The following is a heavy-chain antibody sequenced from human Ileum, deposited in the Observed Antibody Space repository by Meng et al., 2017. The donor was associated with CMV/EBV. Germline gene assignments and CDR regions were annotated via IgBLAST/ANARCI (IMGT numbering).Heavy chain of an antibody. V-gene: IGHV3-11*04. J-gene: IGHJ4*02. CDR3: AREAMTSDY. CDR2: MSGGGGDI. D-gene: IGHD2-21*02. CDR1: GFTFSDYY. Sequence: GGSLRLSCATSGFTFSDYYMSWIRQAPGKGLEWVSFMSGGGGDIVYADSVKGRFTISRDNAKNPLYLQMRGLRADDTAVYCCAREAMTSDYWGQGTLVTVSS.